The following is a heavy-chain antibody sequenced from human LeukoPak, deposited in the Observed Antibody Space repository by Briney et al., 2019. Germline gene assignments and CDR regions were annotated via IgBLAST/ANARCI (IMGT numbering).Heavy chain of an antibody. CDR1: SGSIGSSSNY. J-gene: IGHJ4*02. D-gene: IGHD6-6*01. CDR3: AREDSSSFVGTFDY. CDR2: VYYSGST. Sequence: SETLSLTCTVSSGSIGSSSNYWGWIRQAPGKGLEWIGNVYYSGSTFYNPSLKSRVTISVDTSKNQFSLNLSSVTAADTAVYYCAREDSSSFVGTFDYWGQGTLVTVPS. V-gene: IGHV4-39*02.